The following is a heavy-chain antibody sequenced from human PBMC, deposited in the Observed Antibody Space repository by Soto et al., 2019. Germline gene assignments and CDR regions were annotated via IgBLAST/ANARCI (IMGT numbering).Heavy chain of an antibody. Sequence: GGSLRLSCAASGFTFSDYYMSWIRQAPGKGLEWVSYISSSSSYTNYADSVKGRFTISRDNAKNSLYLQMNSLRAEDTAVYYCARVDFWSGSPYALEHWGQGTLVTVAS. CDR1: GFTFSDYY. D-gene: IGHD3-3*01. CDR3: ARVDFWSGSPYALEH. CDR2: ISSSSSYT. V-gene: IGHV3-11*06. J-gene: IGHJ1*01.